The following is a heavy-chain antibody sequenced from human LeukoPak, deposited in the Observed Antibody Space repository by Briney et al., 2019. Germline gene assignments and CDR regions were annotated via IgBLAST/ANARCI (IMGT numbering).Heavy chain of an antibody. CDR3: ASWDFWSGYDAFDI. J-gene: IGHJ3*02. V-gene: IGHV1-69*05. CDR1: GGTFSSYA. CDR2: IIPIFGTA. Sequence: SVKVSCKASGGTFSSYAISWVRQAPGQGLEWMGGIIPIFGTANSAQKFQGRVTITTDESTSTAYMELSSLRSEDTAVYYCASWDFWSGYDAFDIWGQGTMVTVSS. D-gene: IGHD3-3*01.